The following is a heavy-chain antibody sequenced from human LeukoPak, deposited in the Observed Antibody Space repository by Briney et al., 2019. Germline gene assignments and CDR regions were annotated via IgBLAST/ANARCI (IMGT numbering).Heavy chain of an antibody. CDR1: GFTFSGSA. CDR3: TRQYGSYYGGDENWFDP. D-gene: IGHD1-26*01. Sequence: PGGSLRLSCAASGFTFSGSAMHWVRQASGKGLEWVGRIRSKANSYATAYAASVKGRFTISRDDSKNTAYLQMNSLKTEDTAVYYCTRQYGSYYGGDENWFDPWGRGTLVTVSS. V-gene: IGHV3-73*01. CDR2: IRSKANSYAT. J-gene: IGHJ5*02.